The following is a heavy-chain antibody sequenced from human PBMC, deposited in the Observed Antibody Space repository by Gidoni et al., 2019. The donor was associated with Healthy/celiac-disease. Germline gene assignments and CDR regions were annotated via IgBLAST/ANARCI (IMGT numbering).Heavy chain of an antibody. CDR2: IYYSGRT. D-gene: IGHD3-16*01. V-gene: IGHV4-59*01. Sequence: QVQLQESGPGLVKPSETLSLTCTVSGGSISNYYWSWIRQPPGKGLEWIGYIYYSGRTNYNPSLKSRVTISVDTSKNQFSLKLSSVTAADTAVYYCAVGGRDWFDPWGQGTLVTVSS. CDR3: AVGGRDWFDP. CDR1: GGSISNYY. J-gene: IGHJ5*02.